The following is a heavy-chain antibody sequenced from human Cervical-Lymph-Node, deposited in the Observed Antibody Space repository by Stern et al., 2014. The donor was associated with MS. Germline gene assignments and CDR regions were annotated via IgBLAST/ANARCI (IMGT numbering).Heavy chain of an antibody. CDR1: GGSFSSNY. J-gene: IGHJ4*02. D-gene: IGHD6-19*01. CDR3: GRGGSGWYVDY. Sequence: QVQLQQWGAGLLKPSETLSLTCAVFGGSFSSNYWTWIRQPPGKGLEWIGEINHSGSTTYYNPSLKSRVTISVDTSKTQFSLKLSSVTAADTAVYYCGRGGSGWYVDYWGQGALVTVSS. CDR2: INHSGST. V-gene: IGHV4-34*01.